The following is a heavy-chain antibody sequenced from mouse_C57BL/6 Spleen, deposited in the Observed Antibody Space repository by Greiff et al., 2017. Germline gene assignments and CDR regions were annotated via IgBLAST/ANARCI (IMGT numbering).Heavy chain of an antibody. J-gene: IGHJ1*03. CDR1: GYTFTSYW. Sequence: VQLQQPGAELVRPGTSVKLSCKASGYTFTSYWMHWVKQRPGQGLEWIGVIDPSDSYTNYNQKFKGKATLTVDTSSSTAYMQLRSLTSEDAAVYYCAGYWYFDVWGTGTTVTVSS. V-gene: IGHV1-59*01. CDR3: AGYWYFDV. CDR2: IDPSDSYT.